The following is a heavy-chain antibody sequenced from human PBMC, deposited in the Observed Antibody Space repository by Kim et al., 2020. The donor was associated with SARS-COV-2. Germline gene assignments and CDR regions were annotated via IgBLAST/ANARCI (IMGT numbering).Heavy chain of an antibody. Sequence: SVKVSCKASGGTFSSYAISWVRQAPEQGLEWMGGIIPIFGTANYAQKFQGRVTITADESTSTAYMELSSLRSEDTAVYYCARDATYYYDSSGYYWVWYFDYWGQGTLVTVSS. CDR3: ARDATYYYDSSGYYWVWYFDY. CDR1: GGTFSSYA. CDR2: IIPIFGTA. D-gene: IGHD3-22*01. J-gene: IGHJ4*02. V-gene: IGHV1-69*13.